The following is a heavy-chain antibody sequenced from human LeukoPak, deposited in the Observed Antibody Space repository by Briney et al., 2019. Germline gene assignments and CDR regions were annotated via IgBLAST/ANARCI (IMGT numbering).Heavy chain of an antibody. V-gene: IGHV4-61*02. D-gene: IGHD3-10*01. CDR2: IYTSGST. Sequence: SQTLSLTCTVSGGSISSGSYYWSWIRQPAGEGLEWIGRIYTSGSTNYNPSLKSRVTMSVDTSKNQFSLKLSSVTAADTAVYYCARDSPFWFGELFLFDYWGQGTLVTASS. CDR3: ARDSPFWFGELFLFDY. CDR1: GGSISSGSYY. J-gene: IGHJ4*02.